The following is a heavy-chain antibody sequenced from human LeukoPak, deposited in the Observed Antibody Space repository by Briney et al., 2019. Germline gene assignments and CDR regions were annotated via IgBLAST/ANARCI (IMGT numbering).Heavy chain of an antibody. D-gene: IGHD6-19*01. CDR2: IRYDGSNQ. CDR1: GLTFSSYG. Sequence: PGGSLRLSCAASGLTFSSYGMHWARQAPGKGLEWVAFIRYDGSNQYYADSVKGRFTISRDSSKNTLYLQMNSLRGDDTAVYYCAKDMGYNTGWTRFDYWGQGTLVTVSS. J-gene: IGHJ4*02. CDR3: AKDMGYNTGWTRFDY. V-gene: IGHV3-30*02.